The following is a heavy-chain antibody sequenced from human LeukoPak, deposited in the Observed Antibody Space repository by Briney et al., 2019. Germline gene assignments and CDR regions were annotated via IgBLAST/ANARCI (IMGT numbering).Heavy chain of an antibody. CDR2: INPKTGGT. CDR1: GYTFTDSY. J-gene: IGHJ4*02. V-gene: IGHV1-2*02. D-gene: IGHD3-10*01. CDR3: ARDGRLTIFVRGIITEGSPPKN. Sequence: ASVKVCCKASGYTFTDSYMHWVRQAPGQGLEWMGWINPKTGGTNYAQRFQGRVTMTRDTSIRTAYMELNSLRSDDTAVYYCARDGRLTIFVRGIITEGSPPKNWGQGTLVTVSS.